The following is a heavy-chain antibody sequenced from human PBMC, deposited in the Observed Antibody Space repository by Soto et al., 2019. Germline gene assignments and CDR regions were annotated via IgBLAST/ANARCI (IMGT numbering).Heavy chain of an antibody. V-gene: IGHV3-30-3*01. CDR1: GFTFSSYA. CDR2: ISYDGGNK. J-gene: IGHJ4*02. D-gene: IGHD2-2*01. Sequence: GGSLRLSCAASGFTFSSYAMHWVRQAPGKGLEWVAVISYDGGNKYYADSVKGRFTISRDNSKNKLYLQMNSLRAEDTAVYYCARGTSSLNRFDYSGQGHLLTVSS. CDR3: ARGTSSLNRFDY.